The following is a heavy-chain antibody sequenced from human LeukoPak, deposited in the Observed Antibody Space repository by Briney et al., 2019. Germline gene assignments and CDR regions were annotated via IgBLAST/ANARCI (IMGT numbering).Heavy chain of an antibody. V-gene: IGHV1-58*01. Sequence: ASVKVSCKASGFTFTSSAVQWVRQARGQRLEWIGWIVVGSGNTNYAQKFQERVTITRDMSTSTAYMELSSLRSEDTAVYYCAAAPYDFWSGYFHGYDYWGQGTLVTVSS. J-gene: IGHJ4*02. D-gene: IGHD3-3*01. CDR1: GFTFTSSA. CDR3: AAAPYDFWSGYFHGYDY. CDR2: IVVGSGNT.